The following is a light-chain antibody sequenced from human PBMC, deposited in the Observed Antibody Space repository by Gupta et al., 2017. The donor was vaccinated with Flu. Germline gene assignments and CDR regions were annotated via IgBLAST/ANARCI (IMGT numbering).Light chain of an antibody. CDR2: QAS. V-gene: IGKV1-5*03. CDR3: QQYNSYSGYT. Sequence: RVTITCRASQSISAWLAWYQQKPGKAPKLLIYQASSLESGVPSRFSGSGSGTEFTLTISSLQPDDFATYYCQQYNSYSGYTFGQGTKLEIK. CDR1: QSISAW. J-gene: IGKJ2*01.